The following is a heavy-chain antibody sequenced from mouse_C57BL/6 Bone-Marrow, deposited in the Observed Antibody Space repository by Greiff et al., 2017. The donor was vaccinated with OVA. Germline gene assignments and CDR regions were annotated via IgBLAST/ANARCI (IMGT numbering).Heavy chain of an antibody. J-gene: IGHJ3*01. CDR2: IWSGGST. Sequence: QVQLKQSGPGLVQPSQSLSITCTVSGFSLTSYGVHWVRQSPGKGLEWLGVIWSGGSTDYNAAFISRLSISKDNSKSQVFFKMNSLQADDTAIYYCARGIYYDYEFAYWGQGTLVTVSA. CDR1: GFSLTSYG. D-gene: IGHD2-4*01. V-gene: IGHV2-2*01. CDR3: ARGIYYDYEFAY.